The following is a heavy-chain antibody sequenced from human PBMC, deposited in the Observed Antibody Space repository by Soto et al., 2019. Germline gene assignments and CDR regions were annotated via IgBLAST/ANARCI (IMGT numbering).Heavy chain of an antibody. Sequence: KTSETLSLTCTVSGGSISYYYWGWIRQPPGKGLEWIGSNYYSGNTHYNPSLKSRVTISVDTSMNQFSLNLDSVTAVDSAVYYCVRGGYVHAFDYWGQGALVTVSS. D-gene: IGHD5-12*01. J-gene: IGHJ4*02. CDR2: NYYSGNT. CDR3: VRGGYVHAFDY. CDR1: GGSISYYY. V-gene: IGHV4-59*01.